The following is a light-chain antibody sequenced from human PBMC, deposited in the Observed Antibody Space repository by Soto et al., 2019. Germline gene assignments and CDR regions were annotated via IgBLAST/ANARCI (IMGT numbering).Light chain of an antibody. Sequence: EIVLTQSPATLSLSPGERATLSCMASQSINRHLAWYRQKPGQAPRLLIYGASSRATGIPVRFSGSGSGTEFTLTISSLQSEDFAVYYCQQYNNWPLTFGQGTRLEIK. J-gene: IGKJ5*01. CDR3: QQYNNWPLT. V-gene: IGKV3-15*01. CDR1: QSINRH. CDR2: GAS.